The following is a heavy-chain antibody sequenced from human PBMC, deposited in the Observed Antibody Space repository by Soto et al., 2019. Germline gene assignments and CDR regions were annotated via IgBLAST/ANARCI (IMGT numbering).Heavy chain of an antibody. CDR1: GFTFDDYT. CDR3: VKGGASYTSCWYAN. V-gene: IGHV3-43*01. J-gene: IGHJ4*02. CDR2: ISWDSGEST. D-gene: IGHD6-13*01. Sequence: RLSCAASGFTFDDYTMHWVRQAPGKGLEWVSLISWDSGESTFYLDSVRGRFTISRDNSKDTLYLQMTSLRVEDTALYHCVKGGASYTSCWYANWGQGILVTVSS.